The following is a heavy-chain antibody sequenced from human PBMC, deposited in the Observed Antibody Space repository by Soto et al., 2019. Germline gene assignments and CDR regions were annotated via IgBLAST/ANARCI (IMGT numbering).Heavy chain of an antibody. J-gene: IGHJ3*02. CDR1: GYSFTSYW. Sequence: GESLKISCKGSGYSFTSYWIGWVRQMPGKGLEWMGIIYPGDSDTRYSPSFHGQVTISADKSISTAYLQWSSLKASDTAMYYCARPSSSSDRAFDIWGQGTMVTVAS. V-gene: IGHV5-51*01. D-gene: IGHD6-6*01. CDR2: IYPGDSDT. CDR3: ARPSSSSDRAFDI.